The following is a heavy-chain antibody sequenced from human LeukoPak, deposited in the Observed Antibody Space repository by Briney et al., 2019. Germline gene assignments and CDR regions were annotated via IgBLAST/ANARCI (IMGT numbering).Heavy chain of an antibody. V-gene: IGHV4-39*01. CDR2: IYYGGST. CDR1: GGSISSRTYP. D-gene: IGHD3-22*01. CDR3: ATHSSGSLFGY. Sequence: SETLSLTCSVSGGSISSRTYPWAWIRQPPGKGLEWIGNIYYGGSTYYNPSLKSRVTISADTPKNQFSLTLSSVTAADTAVYYCATHSSGSLFGYWGQGTLVTVSP. J-gene: IGHJ4*02.